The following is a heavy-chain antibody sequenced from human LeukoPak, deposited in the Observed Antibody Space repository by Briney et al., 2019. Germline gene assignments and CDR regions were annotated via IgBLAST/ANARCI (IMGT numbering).Heavy chain of an antibody. CDR1: GYTFTSYY. D-gene: IGHD4-17*01. Sequence: ASVKVSCKASGYTFTSYYVNWVRQATGQGLEWMGYINPNSGHTTYAQRFQGRITMTRDTSISTAYMELTSLTSEDPAIYYCARELRRDAYWGQGALVTVSS. CDR2: INPNSGHT. V-gene: IGHV1-8*01. J-gene: IGHJ4*02. CDR3: ARELRRDAY.